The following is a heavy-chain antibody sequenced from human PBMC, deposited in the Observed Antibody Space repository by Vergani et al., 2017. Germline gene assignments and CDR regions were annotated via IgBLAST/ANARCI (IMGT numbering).Heavy chain of an antibody. J-gene: IGHJ4*02. D-gene: IGHD1-26*01. CDR3: VKDAGSYENFFDS. V-gene: IGHV3-23*01. Sequence: EVQLLESGGSLKQPGGSVRLSWEASGFPFRPYARHWVRQSPGKGLEWVSALTGVGGSTYYADSFKGRFIVSRDNSRDTLYLQMNSLRPEDTATYYCVKDAGSYENFFDSWGQGTLVTVSS. CDR2: LTGVGGST. CDR1: GFPFRPYA.